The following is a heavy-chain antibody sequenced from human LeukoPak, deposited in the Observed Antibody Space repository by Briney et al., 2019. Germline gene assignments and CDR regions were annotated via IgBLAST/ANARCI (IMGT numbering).Heavy chain of an antibody. V-gene: IGHV4-59*01. CDR1: GGSISTYY. Sequence: PSETLSLTCAVSGGSISTYYWSWIRQPPGKGLEWIGYIYYSGSTNYNPSLKSGVTISVDTSKNQFSLKLSSVTAADTAVYYCARDRWGVGEYYFDYWGQGTLVTVSS. D-gene: IGHD2-8*01. J-gene: IGHJ4*02. CDR3: ARDRWGVGEYYFDY. CDR2: IYYSGST.